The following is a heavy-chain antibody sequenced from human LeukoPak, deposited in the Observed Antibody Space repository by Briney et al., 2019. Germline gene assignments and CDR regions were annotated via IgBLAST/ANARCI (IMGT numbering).Heavy chain of an antibody. CDR2: ISGSGGST. D-gene: IGHD3-10*02. CDR1: GFTFSSYA. V-gene: IGHV3-23*01. Sequence: GGSLRLSCMVSGFTFSSYAMSWVRQAPGKGLEWVSAISGSGGSTYYADSVKGRFTISRDNSKNTLYLQMNSLRAEDTAVYYCAELGITMIGGVWGKGTTVTISS. CDR3: AELGITMIGGV. J-gene: IGHJ6*04.